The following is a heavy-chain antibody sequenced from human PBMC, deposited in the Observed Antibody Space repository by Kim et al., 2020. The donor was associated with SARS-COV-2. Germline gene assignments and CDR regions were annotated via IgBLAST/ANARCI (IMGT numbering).Heavy chain of an antibody. V-gene: IGHV3-15*01. D-gene: IGHD4-17*01. CDR1: GFTFNNAW. J-gene: IGHJ3*02. CDR2: ITSKTDGGTT. Sequence: GGSLRLSCAASGFTFNNAWMTWVRQAPGKGLEWVGRITSKTDGGTTYYAAPVKGRFTISRDDSKNTLSLQMNSLETEDTAIYYCTTGLRVGDSDAFDIWGQGKMVTVSS. CDR3: TTGLRVGDSDAFDI.